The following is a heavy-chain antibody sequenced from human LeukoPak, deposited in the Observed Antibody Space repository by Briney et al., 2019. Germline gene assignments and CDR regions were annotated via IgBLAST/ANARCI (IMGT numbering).Heavy chain of an antibody. V-gene: IGHV4-59*01. CDR3: ARVAGPANFDY. Sequence: KPSETLSLTCGVYGGSLSGYYWSWIRQPPGKGLEWIGYIYYSGSTNYNPSLKSRVTISVDTSKNQFSLKLSAVTAADTAVYYCARVAGPANFDYWGQGTLVTVSS. CDR2: IYYSGST. J-gene: IGHJ4*02. CDR1: GGSLSGYY.